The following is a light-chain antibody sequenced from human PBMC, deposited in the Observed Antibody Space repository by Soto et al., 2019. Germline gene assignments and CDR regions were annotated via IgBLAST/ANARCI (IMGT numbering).Light chain of an antibody. CDR2: EVS. V-gene: IGLV2-14*01. J-gene: IGLJ1*01. Sequence: QSVLTQPASVSGSPGQSITISCTGTSGDVGAYNYVSWYQQHPGKAPKLMIHEVSKRPSGVSNRFSGSKSGNTASLTISGLQAEDEADYYCSSYTSSSTPYVFGTGTKVTVL. CDR3: SSYTSSSTPYV. CDR1: SGDVGAYNY.